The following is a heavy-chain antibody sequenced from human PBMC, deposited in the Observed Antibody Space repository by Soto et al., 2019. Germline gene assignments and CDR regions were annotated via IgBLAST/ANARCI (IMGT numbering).Heavy chain of an antibody. J-gene: IGHJ3*02. V-gene: IGHV5-51*01. CDR2: IYPGDSDT. CDR3: ARHARLGVVVPALGAFDI. Sequence: PGESLKISCKGSGYSFTSYWIGWVRQMPGKGLEWMGSIYPGDSDTNYSPSFQGHVTISADKSISTAYLQWSSLKASDTAMYYCARHARLGVVVPALGAFDIWGQGTMVTVSS. CDR1: GYSFTSYW. D-gene: IGHD2-2*01.